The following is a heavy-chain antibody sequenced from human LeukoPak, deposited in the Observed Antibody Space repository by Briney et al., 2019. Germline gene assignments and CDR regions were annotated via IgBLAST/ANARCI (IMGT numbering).Heavy chain of an antibody. CDR1: GYTFTSYG. Sequence: GASVKVSCKASGYTFTSYGITWVRQAPGQGLEWMGWISAYNHNTKYAKKFQGRITMTTDTSTNTAYMELRSLRSDDTAVYYCARDTAKAPADWFDPWGQGTLVTVSS. CDR3: ARDTAKAPADWFDP. V-gene: IGHV1-18*01. J-gene: IGHJ5*02. CDR2: ISAYNHNT. D-gene: IGHD5-18*01.